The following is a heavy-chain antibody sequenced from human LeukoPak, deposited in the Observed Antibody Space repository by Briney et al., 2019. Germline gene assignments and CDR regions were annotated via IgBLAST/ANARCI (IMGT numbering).Heavy chain of an antibody. CDR3: AKTLTVYYYYGMDV. CDR1: GFTFRNYG. J-gene: IGHJ6*02. CDR2: IQYDGNNK. V-gene: IGHV3-30*02. Sequence: QPGGSLRLSCAASGFTFRNYGMPWVRQAPGKGLEWVALIQYDGNNKYYPDSVRGRFTISRDNSKNTLYLQMNSLRAEDTAVYYCAKTLTVYYYYGMDVWGQGTTVTVSS.